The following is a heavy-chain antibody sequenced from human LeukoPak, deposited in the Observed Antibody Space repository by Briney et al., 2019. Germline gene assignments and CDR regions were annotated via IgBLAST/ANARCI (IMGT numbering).Heavy chain of an antibody. CDR2: INHSGST. Sequence: SETLSLTCAVYGGSFSGYYWSWIRQPPGKGLEWIGEINHSGSTNYNPSLKSRVTISVHTSKHQFSLKLGSVTAADTAVYYCARRYYDFWSDLFDPGGQGTLVTVSS. V-gene: IGHV4-34*01. CDR3: ARRYYDFWSDLFDP. J-gene: IGHJ5*02. D-gene: IGHD3-3*01. CDR1: GGSFSGYY.